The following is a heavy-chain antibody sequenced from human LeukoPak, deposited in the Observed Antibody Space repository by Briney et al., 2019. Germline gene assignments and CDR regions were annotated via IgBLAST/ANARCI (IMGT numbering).Heavy chain of an antibody. Sequence: SQTLSLTCTVSAGSITSGDHYWNWIRQPPGKGLEWIGYIYSSGSTYYNPSLKSRITMSLDTSKSQFSLKLSSVTAADTAVYHCASAATSGTYNLDSWGQGTLVTVSS. J-gene: IGHJ4*02. V-gene: IGHV4-30-4*08. CDR3: ASAATSGTYNLDS. CDR1: AGSITSGDHY. D-gene: IGHD1-26*01. CDR2: IYSSGST.